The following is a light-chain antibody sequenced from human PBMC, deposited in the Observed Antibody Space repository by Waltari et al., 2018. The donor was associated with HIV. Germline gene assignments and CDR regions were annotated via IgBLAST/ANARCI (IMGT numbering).Light chain of an antibody. CDR1: RGISCY. CDR2: AAS. J-gene: IGKJ4*01. V-gene: IGKV1-8*01. Sequence: AIRMTQSPSSFSASTGARVTITCRAGRGISCYLAWYQPKPGKAPKLLIYAASTLRSVFPSRFSGSGSGTDFTLTISCLQSEDFAAYYCQQYYSYPLTFGGGTKVEIK. CDR3: QQYYSYPLT.